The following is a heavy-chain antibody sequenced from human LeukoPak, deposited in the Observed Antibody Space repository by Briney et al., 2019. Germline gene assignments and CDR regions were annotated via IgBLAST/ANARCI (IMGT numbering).Heavy chain of an antibody. V-gene: IGHV3-30-3*01. D-gene: IGHD3-22*01. CDR2: ISYDGSNK. CDR3: ARDWYYYDSSGYYFPFDY. J-gene: IGHJ4*02. CDR1: GFTFSSYA. Sequence: PGGSLRLSCAASGFTFSSYAMHWVRQAPGKGLEWVAVISYDGSNKYYADSVKGRFTISRDNSKSTLYLQMNSLRAEDTAVYYCARDWYYYDSSGYYFPFDYWGQGTLVTVSS.